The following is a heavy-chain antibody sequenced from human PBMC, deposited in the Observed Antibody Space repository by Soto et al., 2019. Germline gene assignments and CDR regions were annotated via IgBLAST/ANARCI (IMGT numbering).Heavy chain of an antibody. CDR3: ARPGGSGWFYFDS. V-gene: IGHV4-39*02. J-gene: IGHJ4*02. CDR1: GESISGTIYY. CDR2: IYYSGST. D-gene: IGHD6-13*01. Sequence: SETLSLTCIVSGESISGTIYYWGWIRQPPGKGLEWIGSIYYSGSTYYNPSLKSRVTISVDTSKNHLSLKLTSVTAADTAVYYCARPGGSGWFYFDSWGQGSQVTVSS.